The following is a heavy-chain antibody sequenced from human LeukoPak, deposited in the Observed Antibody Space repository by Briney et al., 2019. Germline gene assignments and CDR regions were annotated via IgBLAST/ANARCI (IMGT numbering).Heavy chain of an antibody. CDR3: VRDRDSTGYYDY. CDR2: VSDDGNNI. J-gene: IGHJ4*02. CDR1: GFTFSNYP. D-gene: IGHD3-22*01. Sequence: GRSLRLSCAASGFTFSNYPMHWVRQAPGKGLEWVAVVSDDGNNIYYADSVKGRFTISRDNSKNTLYLQTNSLRAEDTALYYCVRDRDSTGYYDYWGQGTLVTVSS. V-gene: IGHV3-30*04.